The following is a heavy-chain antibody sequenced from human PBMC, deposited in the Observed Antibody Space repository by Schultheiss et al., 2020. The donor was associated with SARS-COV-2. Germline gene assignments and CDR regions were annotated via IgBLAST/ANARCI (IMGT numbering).Heavy chain of an antibody. CDR1: GFTFDDYA. V-gene: IGHV3-66*01. J-gene: IGHJ6*02. Sequence: GGSLRLSCAASGFTFDDYAMSWVRQAPGKGLEWVSVIYSGGSTYYADSVKGRFTISRDKSKNTLYLQMNSLRAEDTAVYYCARDKTIFGVVIYYYYGMDVWGQGTTVTVSS. D-gene: IGHD3-3*01. CDR2: IYSGGST. CDR3: ARDKTIFGVVIYYYYGMDV.